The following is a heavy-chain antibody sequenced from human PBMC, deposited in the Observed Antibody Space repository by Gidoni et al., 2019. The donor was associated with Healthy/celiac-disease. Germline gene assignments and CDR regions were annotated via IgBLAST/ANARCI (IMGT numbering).Heavy chain of an antibody. D-gene: IGHD4-17*01. CDR3: AKDIEDYGGNSWGGSDY. CDR1: GFTFDHYS. J-gene: IGHJ4*02. Sequence: EVKLVVSGGGLVQPGWSLRLSCAASGFTFDHYSIHWVRQAPGKGLEWVSGSSWNSCSIGYADSVKGRFTISRDNAKNSQYLQMNSMRAEDTALYYCAKDIEDYGGNSWGGSDYWGQGTLVTVSS. V-gene: IGHV3-9*01. CDR2: SSWNSCSI.